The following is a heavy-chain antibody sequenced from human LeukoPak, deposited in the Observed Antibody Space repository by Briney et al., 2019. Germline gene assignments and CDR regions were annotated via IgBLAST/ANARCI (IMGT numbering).Heavy chain of an antibody. D-gene: IGHD3-10*01. CDR1: GYTLTELS. V-gene: IGHV1-24*01. J-gene: IGHJ4*02. CDR3: ATGVRGDKERYYFDY. CDR2: FDPEDGET. Sequence: ASVKVSCKVSGYTLTELSMHWVRQALGKGLEWMGGFDPEDGETVYAQKFQGRVTMTEDTSTDTAYMELSSLRSEDTAVYYCATGVRGDKERYYFDYWGQGTLVTVSS.